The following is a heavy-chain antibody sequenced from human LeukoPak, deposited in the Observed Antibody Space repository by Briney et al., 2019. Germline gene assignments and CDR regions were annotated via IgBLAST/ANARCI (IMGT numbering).Heavy chain of an antibody. CDR3: AREDGVAAAMGEGAFDY. CDR2: IIPIFGTA. CDR1: GGTFSSYA. V-gene: IGHV1-69*13. J-gene: IGHJ4*02. Sequence: ASVKVSCKASGGTFSSYAISWVRQAPGQGLEWMGGIIPIFGTANYAQKFQGRVTITADESTSTAYMELSSLRSEDTAVYYCAREDGVAAAMGEGAFDYWGQGTLVTVSS. D-gene: IGHD2-2*01.